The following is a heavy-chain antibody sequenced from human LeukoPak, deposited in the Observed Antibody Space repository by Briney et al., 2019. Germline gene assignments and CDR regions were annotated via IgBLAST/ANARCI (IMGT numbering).Heavy chain of an antibody. J-gene: IGHJ6*02. CDR3: ATALYYYYYYGMDV. V-gene: IGHV3-23*01. CDR2: ISGSGGST. CDR1: GFTFSSYA. Sequence: GGSLRLSCAASGFTFSSYAMSWVRQAPGKGLEWVSAISGSGGSTFYADSVKGRFTISRDNSKNTLYLQMNSLRAEDTAVYYCATALYYYYYYGMDVWGQGTTVTVSS.